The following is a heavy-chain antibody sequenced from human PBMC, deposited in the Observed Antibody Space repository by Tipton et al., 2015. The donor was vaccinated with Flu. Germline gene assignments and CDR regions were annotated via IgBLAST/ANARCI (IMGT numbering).Heavy chain of an antibody. D-gene: IGHD6-13*01. V-gene: IGHV4-4*02. CDR3: ARGLAAAGQWDY. CDR2: IYHSGST. CDR1: GGSISSSNW. Sequence: TLSLTCAVSGGSISSSNWWSWVRQPPGKGLEWIGEIYHSGSTNYNPSLKSRVTISVDTSKNQFSLKLSSVTAADTAVYYCARGLAAAGQWDYWGQGTLVTVSS. J-gene: IGHJ4*02.